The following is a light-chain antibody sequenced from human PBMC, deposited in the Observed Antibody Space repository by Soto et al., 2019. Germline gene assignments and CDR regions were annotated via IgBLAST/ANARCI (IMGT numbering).Light chain of an antibody. J-gene: IGKJ1*01. CDR3: KRRSYWSTT. CDR2: DAS. V-gene: IGKV3-11*01. CDR1: QSVSSX. Sequence: EIVLTHSPCTLSLSPVERATLSCSSSQSVSSXLAWYQQKPGQPHRLLIYDASKRAXXIPARFSGSGSGTEFTLTISSLEPEDFAVYFCKRRSYWSTTFGQGTKVDIK.